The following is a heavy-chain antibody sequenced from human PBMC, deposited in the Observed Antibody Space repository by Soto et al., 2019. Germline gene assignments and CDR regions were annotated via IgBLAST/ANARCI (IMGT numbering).Heavy chain of an antibody. J-gene: IGHJ5*02. Sequence: SDTLSLTCAFSGGSITSGNSYSWSWIRQPPGKGLEWIGSISHTGSTSYNPSLKSRLTMSVDKSKNQFSLRLSSVTAADMAVYYCARAVAPYFGTWFDPWGQGILVAV. CDR1: GGSITSGNSYS. CDR2: ISHTGST. D-gene: IGHD3-10*01. CDR3: ARAVAPYFGTWFDP. V-gene: IGHV4-30-2*01.